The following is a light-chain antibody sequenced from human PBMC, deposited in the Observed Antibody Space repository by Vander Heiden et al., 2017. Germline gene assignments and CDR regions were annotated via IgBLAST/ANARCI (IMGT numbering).Light chain of an antibody. CDR1: QSVSSY. CDR3: QQRSNWPPLT. CDR2: DAS. Sequence: EIVLTQSPATLSLSPGERATLSCRASQSVSSYLAWYQQQPGQAPRLLIYDASNRATGIPARFSGSGSGTDFTLTISSLEPEDFGVYYCQQRSNWPPLTFGGGTKVEIK. V-gene: IGKV3-11*01. J-gene: IGKJ4*01.